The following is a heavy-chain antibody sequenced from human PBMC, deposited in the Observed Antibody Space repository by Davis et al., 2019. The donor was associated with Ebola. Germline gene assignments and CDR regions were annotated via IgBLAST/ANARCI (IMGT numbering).Heavy chain of an antibody. D-gene: IGHD5-18*01. J-gene: IGHJ6*02. CDR1: GFTFSSYW. CDR3: AKDLYSYTYYYGMDV. V-gene: IGHV3-30*02. Sequence: GESLKISCAASGFTFSSYWMSWVRQAPGKGLEWVAVIWYDGSNKYYADSVKGRFTISRDNSKNTLYLQMNSLRAEDTAVYYCAKDLYSYTYYYGMDVWGQGTTVTVSS. CDR2: IWYDGSNK.